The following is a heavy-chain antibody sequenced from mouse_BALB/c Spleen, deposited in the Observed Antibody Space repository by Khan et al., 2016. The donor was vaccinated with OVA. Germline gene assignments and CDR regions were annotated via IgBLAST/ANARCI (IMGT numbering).Heavy chain of an antibody. CDR1: GYTFTNNG. J-gene: IGHJ4*01. CDR2: INTYTGEP. Sequence: QIQLVQSGPELKKPGETVKISCKASGYTFTNNGMNWAKQAPGKGLKWMGWINTYTGEPTYAADFKGRFAFSLDTSASTAYLQINNLRNEDTSTCVCARGGYSGTMDYWGQGTSGTVSS. D-gene: IGHD2-3*01. V-gene: IGHV9-3-1*01. CDR3: ARGGYSGTMDY.